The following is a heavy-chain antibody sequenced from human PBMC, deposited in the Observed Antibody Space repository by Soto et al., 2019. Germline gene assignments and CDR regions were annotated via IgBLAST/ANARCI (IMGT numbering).Heavy chain of an antibody. Sequence: QVVESGGGLVHSGGSLRLSCAASGLTVSTNNMNWVRQAPGKGLEWVSVIYSGGNTYYTDSVKGRFIVSRDNSKNAVFLQMNILRDDDTAVYYCARPVAEAYSDAFDIWGQGTMVTVSS. CDR3: ARPVAEAYSDAFDI. CDR1: GLTVSTNN. CDR2: IYSGGNT. D-gene: IGHD6-19*01. J-gene: IGHJ3*02. V-gene: IGHV3-66*01.